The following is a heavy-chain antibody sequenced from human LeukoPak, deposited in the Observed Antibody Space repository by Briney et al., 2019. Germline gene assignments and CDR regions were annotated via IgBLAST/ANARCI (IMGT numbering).Heavy chain of an antibody. Sequence: PGVSLRLSCAASGFTFSDYYMSWIRQAPGKGLEWVSYISSSGSTIYYADSVKGRFTISRDNAKNSLYLQMNSLRAEDTAAYYCARAPNEYYGDSPFDYWGQGTLVTVSS. D-gene: IGHD4-17*01. V-gene: IGHV3-11*04. CDR3: ARAPNEYYGDSPFDY. CDR2: ISSSGSTI. J-gene: IGHJ4*02. CDR1: GFTFSDYY.